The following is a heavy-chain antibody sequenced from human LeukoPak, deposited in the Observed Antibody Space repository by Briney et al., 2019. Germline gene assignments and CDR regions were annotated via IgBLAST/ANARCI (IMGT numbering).Heavy chain of an antibody. CDR1: GFTFSSYA. Sequence: GGSLRLSCAASGFTFSSYAMHWVRQAPGKGLEWVAVISYDGSNKYYADSVKGRFTISRDNSKNTLYLQMNSLRAEDTAVYYCARALDRGSYAIDYWGQGTLVTVSS. CDR2: ISYDGSNK. J-gene: IGHJ4*02. CDR3: ARALDRGSYAIDY. V-gene: IGHV3-30-3*01. D-gene: IGHD1-26*01.